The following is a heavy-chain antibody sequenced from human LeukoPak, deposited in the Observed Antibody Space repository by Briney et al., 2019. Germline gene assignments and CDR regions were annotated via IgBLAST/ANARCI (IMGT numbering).Heavy chain of an antibody. CDR3: ARHSTSASGTYALDY. Sequence: KDGESLKISCEASGYNFPKSWIGWVRQMPGKGLEWMGIIYPHDSDTRYSPSFQGQVTISADKSNTTAYLQWSSLKASDTAIYYCARHSTSASGTYALDYWGQGTLVAVSS. J-gene: IGHJ4*02. CDR2: IYPHDSDT. V-gene: IGHV5-51*01. CDR1: GYNFPKSW. D-gene: IGHD3-10*01.